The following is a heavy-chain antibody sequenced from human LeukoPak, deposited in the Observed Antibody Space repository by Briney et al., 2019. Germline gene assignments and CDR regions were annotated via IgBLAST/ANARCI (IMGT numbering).Heavy chain of an antibody. CDR1: GGSFSGHY. Sequence: SETLSLTCTVYGGSFSGHYWSWIRQPPGKGLEWIGELNHSGATNYNPSLRSRVTISVDTSKNQFSLKLSSVPAADTAVYFCARHGSYSLDYWGQGALVTVSS. CDR2: LNHSGAT. CDR3: ARHGSYSLDY. D-gene: IGHD3-3*01. V-gene: IGHV4-34*01. J-gene: IGHJ4*02.